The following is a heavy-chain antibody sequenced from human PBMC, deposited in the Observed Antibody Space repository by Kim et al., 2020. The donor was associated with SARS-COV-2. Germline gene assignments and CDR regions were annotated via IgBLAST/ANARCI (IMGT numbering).Heavy chain of an antibody. V-gene: IGHV3-21*01. J-gene: IGHJ2*01. Sequence: GGSPRLSCTASGFTFSSYSMNWVRQAPGKGLEWVSSTSSSSSYIFYADSVKGRFTISRDNAKNSLYLQMNSLRAEDTAVYYCARHLAYCGGDCFSPWYFDLWGRGTLVTVSS. CDR1: GFTFSSYS. CDR2: TSSSSSYI. D-gene: IGHD2-21*02. CDR3: ARHLAYCGGDCFSPWYFDL.